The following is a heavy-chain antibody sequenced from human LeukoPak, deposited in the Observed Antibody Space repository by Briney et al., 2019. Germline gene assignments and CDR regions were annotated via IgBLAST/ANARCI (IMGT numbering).Heavy chain of an antibody. CDR1: GGSISSYY. V-gene: IGHV4-34*01. J-gene: IGHJ4*02. Sequence: SETLSLTCTVSGGSISSYYWSWIRQPPGKGLEWIGEINHSGSTNYNPSLKSRVTISVDTSKNQFSLKLSSVTAADTAVYYCARGRSGIAVAGTRGRYFDYWGQGTLVTVSS. D-gene: IGHD6-19*01. CDR2: INHSGST. CDR3: ARGRSGIAVAGTRGRYFDY.